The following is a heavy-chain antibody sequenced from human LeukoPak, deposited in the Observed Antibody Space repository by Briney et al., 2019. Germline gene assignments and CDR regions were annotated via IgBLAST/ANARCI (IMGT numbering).Heavy chain of an antibody. CDR2: IWYDGSNK. CDR3: ARDSSIGYSSGWYAY. J-gene: IGHJ4*02. CDR1: GFTFSSYG. D-gene: IGHD6-19*01. V-gene: IGHV3-33*01. Sequence: GRSLRLSCAASGFTFSSYGMHWVRQAPGKGLEWVAVIWYDGSNKYYADSVKGRFTISRDNSKNTLYLQMNSLRAEDTAVYYCARDSSIGYSSGWYAYWGQGTLVTVSS.